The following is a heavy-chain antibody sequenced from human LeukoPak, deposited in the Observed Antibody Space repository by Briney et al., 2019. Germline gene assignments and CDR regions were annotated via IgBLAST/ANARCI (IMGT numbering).Heavy chain of an antibody. J-gene: IGHJ3*02. Sequence: SETLSLTCTVSGGSISSYYWSWIRQPPGKGLEWIGYIYYSGSTNYNPSLKSRVTISVDTSKNQFSLKLSSVTAADTAVYYCARDSPSGYDYDRPFDIWGQGTMVTVSS. D-gene: IGHD5-12*01. CDR3: ARDSPSGYDYDRPFDI. CDR2: IYYSGST. V-gene: IGHV4-59*01. CDR1: GGSISSYY.